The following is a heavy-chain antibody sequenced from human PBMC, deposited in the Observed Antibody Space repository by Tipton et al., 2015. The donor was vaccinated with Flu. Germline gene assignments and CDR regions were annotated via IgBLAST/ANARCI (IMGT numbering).Heavy chain of an antibody. J-gene: IGHJ4*02. Sequence: TLSLTCSVSGDSIGSRYFWGWIRQPPEKGLEWIGNIYRTGSTYYNPSLKSRVTMSVDTSKNQFSLRLSSVTAADTAVYYCARHTGDSVRGVVDYWGQGTLVTVSS. CDR3: ARHTGDSVRGVVDY. V-gene: IGHV4-38-2*01. CDR2: IYRTGST. CDR1: GDSIGSRYF. D-gene: IGHD3-10*02.